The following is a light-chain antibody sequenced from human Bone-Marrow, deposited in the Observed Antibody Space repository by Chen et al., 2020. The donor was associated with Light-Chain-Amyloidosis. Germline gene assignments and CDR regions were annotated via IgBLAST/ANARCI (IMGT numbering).Light chain of an antibody. CDR3: QSYDISLVWV. CDR2: DNN. CDR1: RSNIGAGYD. V-gene: IGLV1-40*01. Sequence: QSALTQPPSVSGAPGQRVTISCLGSRSNIGAGYDVHWYQQLPGSAPKLLIYDNNNRPSGVPDRFSGSKSGTSASLAITGLQAEDESDYYGQSYDISLVWVFGGGTKLTVL. J-gene: IGLJ3*02.